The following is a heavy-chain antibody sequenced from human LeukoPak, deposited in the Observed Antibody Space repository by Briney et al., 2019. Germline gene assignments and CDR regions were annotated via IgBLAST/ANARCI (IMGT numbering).Heavy chain of an antibody. J-gene: IGHJ5*02. CDR2: INPNSGGT. Sequence: GASVTVSCTSSGYTFTGYYMHWVRQAPGQGLEWMGWINPNSGGTNYAQKFQGRVTMTRDTSISTAYMELSRLRSDDTAVYYCARAETRGWFDPWGQGTLVTVAS. CDR3: ARAETRGWFDP. CDR1: GYTFTGYY. V-gene: IGHV1-2*02.